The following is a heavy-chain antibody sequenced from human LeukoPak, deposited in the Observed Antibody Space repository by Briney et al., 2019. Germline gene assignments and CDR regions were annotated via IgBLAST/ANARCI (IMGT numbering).Heavy chain of an antibody. D-gene: IGHD2-15*01. J-gene: IGHJ4*02. V-gene: IGHV3-9*01. CDR2: ISWNSGTI. Sequence: GGSLRLSCAASGFTFDDYVMNWVRQAPGKGLEWVSGISWNSGTIGYADSVKGRFTISRDNAKNSLYLQMNSLRAEDTALYYCARGQGGYCSGGSCYPPGYWGQGTLVTVSS. CDR1: GFTFDDYV. CDR3: ARGQGGYCSGGSCYPPGY.